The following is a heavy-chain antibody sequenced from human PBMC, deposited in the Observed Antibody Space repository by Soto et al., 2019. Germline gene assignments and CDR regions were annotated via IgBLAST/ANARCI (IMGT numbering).Heavy chain of an antibody. CDR3: ATEYDILTGYYPVRFFDY. CDR2: ISGSGGST. D-gene: IGHD3-9*01. J-gene: IGHJ4*02. CDR1: GFTFSSYA. Sequence: GSLRLSCAASGFTFSSYAMSWVRQAPGKGLEWVSAISGSGGSTYYADSVKGRFTISRDNSKNTLYLQMNSLRAEDTAVYYCATEYDILTGYYPVRFFDYWGQGTLVTVSS. V-gene: IGHV3-23*01.